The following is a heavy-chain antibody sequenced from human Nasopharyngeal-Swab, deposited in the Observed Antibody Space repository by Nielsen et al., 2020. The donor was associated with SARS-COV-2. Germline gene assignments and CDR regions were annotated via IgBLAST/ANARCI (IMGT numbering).Heavy chain of an antibody. V-gene: IGHV1-2*04. CDR1: GYTFTSYG. D-gene: IGHD6-19*01. CDR3: ARDSSDPYGMDV. CDR2: INPNSGGT. Sequence: ASVKVSCKASGYTFTSYGISWVRQAPGQGLEWMGWINPNSGGTNYAQKFQGWVTMTRDTSISTAYMELSRLRSDDTAVYYCARDSSDPYGMDVWGQGTTVTVSS. J-gene: IGHJ6*02.